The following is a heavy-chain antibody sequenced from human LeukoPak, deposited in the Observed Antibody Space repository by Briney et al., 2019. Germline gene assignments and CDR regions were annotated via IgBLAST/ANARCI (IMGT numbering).Heavy chain of an antibody. D-gene: IGHD5-18*01. Sequence: GGSLRLSCTVSGFTVSSNSMSWVRQAPGKGLEWVSFIYSGSTHYSDSVRGRFTISRDNSKSTLSLQMNSLRAEDTAVYYCARVPAGYGYGPWEWDYYQYMDVWGTGTTVTVSS. CDR2: IYSGST. J-gene: IGHJ6*03. CDR1: GFTVSSNS. V-gene: IGHV3-53*01. CDR3: ARVPAGYGYGPWEWDYYQYMDV.